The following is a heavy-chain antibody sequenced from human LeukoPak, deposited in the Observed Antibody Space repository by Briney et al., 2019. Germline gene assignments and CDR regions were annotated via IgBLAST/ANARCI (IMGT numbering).Heavy chain of an antibody. CDR2: ISGSGGST. J-gene: IGHJ3*01. D-gene: IGHD3-10*01. V-gene: IGHV3-23*01. CDR1: GFTFSNYA. CDR3: ASPMPFMVRGLHGIDGFDV. Sequence: GGSLRLSCAASGFTFSNYAMTWVRQAPGKGLEWVSSISGSGGSTYYADSVKGRFTISRDNSKNTLYLQMYSLRAEDTAVYYCASPMPFMVRGLHGIDGFDVWGQGTMVTVSS.